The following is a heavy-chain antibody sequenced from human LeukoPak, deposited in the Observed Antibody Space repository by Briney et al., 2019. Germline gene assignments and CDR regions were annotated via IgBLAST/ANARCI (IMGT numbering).Heavy chain of an antibody. Sequence: ASAKVSCKASGYTFTSYYMHWVRQAPGQGLEWMGIINPSGGSTSYAQKFQGRVTMTRDTSTSTVYMELSSLRSEDTAVHYCARRSVVPAASNWFDPWGQGTLVTVSS. CDR1: GYTFTSYY. V-gene: IGHV1-46*01. J-gene: IGHJ5*02. CDR3: ARRSVVPAASNWFDP. D-gene: IGHD2-2*01. CDR2: INPSGGST.